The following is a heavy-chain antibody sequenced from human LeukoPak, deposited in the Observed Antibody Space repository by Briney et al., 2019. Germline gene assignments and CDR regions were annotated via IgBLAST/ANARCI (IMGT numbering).Heavy chain of an antibody. CDR1: GASISSSTDY. D-gene: IGHD1-14*01. CDR3: AGLIRPGWFDP. V-gene: IGHV4-39*01. CDR2: IYYSGST. Sequence: ASETLSLTCTVSGASISSSTDYWGWIRQPPGKGLEWIANIYYSGSTYYNPSLKSRVTISVGTSKNQFSLKLSSVTAADTAVYYCAGLIRPGWFDPWGQGTLVTVSS. J-gene: IGHJ5*02.